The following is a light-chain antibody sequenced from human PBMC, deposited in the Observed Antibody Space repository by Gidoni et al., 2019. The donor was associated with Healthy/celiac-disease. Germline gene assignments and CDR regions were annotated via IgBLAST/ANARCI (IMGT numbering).Light chain of an antibody. J-gene: IGLJ2*01. CDR3: QVWDSSTAV. V-gene: IGLV3-9*01. Sequence: SYELTQPLSVPVALGQTARITCGGNNIGSKNVHWYQQKPGQAPVLVIYRDSNRPPGIPERFSGSNSGNTATLTIRRAQAGDEADYYCQVWDSSTAVFGGGTKLTVL. CDR1: NIGSKN. CDR2: RDS.